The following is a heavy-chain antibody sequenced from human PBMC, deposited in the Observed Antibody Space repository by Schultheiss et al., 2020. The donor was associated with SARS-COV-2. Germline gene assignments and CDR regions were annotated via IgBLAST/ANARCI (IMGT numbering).Heavy chain of an antibody. D-gene: IGHD2-15*01. V-gene: IGHV4-31*11. CDR2: IYYSGST. Sequence: SETLSLTCAVYGGSFSGYYWSWIRQHPGKGLEWIGYIYYSGSTYYNPSLKSRVTISVDTSKNQFSLKLSSVTAADTAVYYCARDVNVRRCSGGSCYLYGMDVWGQGTTVTVSS. J-gene: IGHJ6*02. CDR3: ARDVNVRRCSGGSCYLYGMDV. CDR1: GGSFSGYY.